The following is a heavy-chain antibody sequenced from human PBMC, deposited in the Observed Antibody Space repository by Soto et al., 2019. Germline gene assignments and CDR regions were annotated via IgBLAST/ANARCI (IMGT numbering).Heavy chain of an antibody. Sequence: QVQLVESGGGVVQPGRSLRLSCAASGFTFSSYAMHWVRQAPGKGLEWVAVISYDGSNKYYADSVKGRFTISSDNSKDTLYLQMTGLRAEDTAVYYCARGGIVGAHGTRQHFDYWGQGTLVTVSS. CDR3: ARGGIVGAHGTRQHFDY. D-gene: IGHD1-26*01. CDR1: GFTFSSYA. J-gene: IGHJ4*02. V-gene: IGHV3-30-3*01. CDR2: ISYDGSNK.